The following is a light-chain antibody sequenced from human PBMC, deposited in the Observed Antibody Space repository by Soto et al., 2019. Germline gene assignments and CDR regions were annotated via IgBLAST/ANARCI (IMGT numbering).Light chain of an antibody. CDR1: QTISRY. V-gene: IGKV1-5*01. Sequence: DIQMTQSPSSLSASVGDRVTITCRASQTISRYLNWYQQRPGKATKLLIYSASSLQSGVPSRFSGSGSGTEFTLTISSLQPDDFATYYCQQYNSYSFGQGTKVDIK. J-gene: IGKJ1*01. CDR3: QQYNSYS. CDR2: SAS.